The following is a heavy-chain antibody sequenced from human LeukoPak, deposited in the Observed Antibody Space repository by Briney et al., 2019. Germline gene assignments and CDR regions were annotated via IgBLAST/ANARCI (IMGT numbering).Heavy chain of an antibody. CDR1: GVSISSYY. V-gene: IGHV4-4*07. J-gene: IGHJ4*02. CDR3: AREGGHCSSTSCYTRQGGFDY. CDR2: ISTSGST. Sequence: SETLSLNCTVSGVSISSYYWSWIRQPAGKGLEWIGRISTSGSTNYNPSLKSRVTMSVDTSKNQFSLNVSSVTAADTAVYYCAREGGHCSSTSCYTRQGGFDYWSQGTLVTVSS. D-gene: IGHD2-2*02.